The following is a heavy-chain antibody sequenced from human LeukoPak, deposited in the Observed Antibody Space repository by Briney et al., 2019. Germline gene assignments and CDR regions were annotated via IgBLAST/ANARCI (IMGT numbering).Heavy chain of an antibody. CDR1: GFTFG. V-gene: IGHV3-23*01. D-gene: IGHD3-16*01. CDR2: INGGGDST. Sequence: GGSLRLSCAASGFTFGMNWVRQTPRKGLEWISHINGGGDSTHYADFVRGRSTISRDNSQNTLYVQMNSLRTEDTAIYYCVKGPYYESPALDSWGQGTLVTVSS. CDR3: VKGPYYESPALDS. J-gene: IGHJ4*02.